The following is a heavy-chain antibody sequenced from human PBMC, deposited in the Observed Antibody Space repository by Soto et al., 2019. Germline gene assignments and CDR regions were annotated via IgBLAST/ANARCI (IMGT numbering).Heavy chain of an antibody. CDR3: ALAGTIFVVAPNYYFDY. J-gene: IGHJ4*02. CDR1: GYTFTSYY. CDR2: INPSGGST. V-gene: IGHV1-46*03. D-gene: IGHD3-3*01. Sequence: ASVKVSCKASGYTFTSYYMHWVRQAPGQGLEWMGIINPSGGSTSYAQKFQGRVTMTRDTSTSTVYMELSSLRSEDTAVYYCALAGTIFVVAPNYYFDYWGQGTLVTVSS.